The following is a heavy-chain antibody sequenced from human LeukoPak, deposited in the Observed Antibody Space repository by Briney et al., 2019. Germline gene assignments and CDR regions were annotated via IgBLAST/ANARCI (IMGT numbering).Heavy chain of an antibody. D-gene: IGHD3-10*01. Sequence: GGSLRLSCAASGFTFSSYGMHWVRQAPGKGLEWVSGISSSGDHTNYADSVKGRLTISRDNSKNTLFLQINSLRAEDTAVYYCAKGQXYYASGSSFDNWGQGSLVTVSS. J-gene: IGHJ4*02. V-gene: IGHV3-23*01. CDR3: AKGQXYYASGSSFDN. CDR1: GFTFSSYG. CDR2: ISSSGDHT.